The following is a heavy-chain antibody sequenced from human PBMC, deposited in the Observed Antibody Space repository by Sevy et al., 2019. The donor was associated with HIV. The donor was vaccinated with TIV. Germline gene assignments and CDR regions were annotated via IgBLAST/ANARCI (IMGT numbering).Heavy chain of an antibody. V-gene: IGHV3-33*01. CDR3: ARDRLGITISAEWGGGMDV. CDR1: GFTLSSYG. J-gene: IGHJ6*02. CDR2: IRYDGSNK. D-gene: IGHD3-3*01. Sequence: GGSLRLSCAASGFTLSSYGMHWVRQAPGKGLEWVAVIRYDGSNKYYADSVKGRFTISRDNSKTNLYLQMNSLRAEDTAVYYCARDRLGITISAEWGGGMDVWGQGTTVTVSS.